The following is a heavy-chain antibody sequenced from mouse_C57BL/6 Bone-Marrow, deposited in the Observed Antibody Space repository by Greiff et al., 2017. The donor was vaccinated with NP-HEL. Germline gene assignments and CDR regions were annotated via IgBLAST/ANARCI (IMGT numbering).Heavy chain of an antibody. CDR1: GYTFTSYW. D-gene: IGHD2-5*01. J-gene: IGHJ1*03. CDR3: AICRYSNYVNWYFDV. V-gene: IGHV1-74*01. CDR2: IHPSDSDT. Sequence: VQRVESGAELVKPGASVKVSCKASGYTFTSYWMPWVKQRPGQGLEWIGRIHPSDSDTNYNQKFKGKATLTVGKSSSTAYMQLSSLTSEDSAVYYCAICRYSNYVNWYFDVWGTGTTVTVSS.